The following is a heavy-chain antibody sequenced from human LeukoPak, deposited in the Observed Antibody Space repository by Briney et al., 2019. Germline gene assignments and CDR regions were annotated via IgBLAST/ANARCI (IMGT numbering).Heavy chain of an antibody. Sequence: PSETLSLTCTVSGGSISSYYWSWIRQPPGKGLEWIGYINYSGSTNYNPSLKSQVTMSVDTSKNQFSLKLSSVTAADTAMYYCAREGRQDYVYFDNWGQGSLVTVSS. CDR1: GGSISSYY. J-gene: IGHJ4*02. CDR3: AREGRQDYVYFDN. CDR2: INYSGST. V-gene: IGHV4-59*01. D-gene: IGHD4-17*01.